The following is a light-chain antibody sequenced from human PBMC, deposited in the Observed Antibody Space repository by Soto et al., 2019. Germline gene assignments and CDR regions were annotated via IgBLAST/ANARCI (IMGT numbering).Light chain of an antibody. V-gene: IGKV3-20*01. CDR2: GAS. CDR1: QSVSSSF. CDR3: QQYDRSPWT. Sequence: EIVLTQSPGTLSLSPGERATLSCRASQSVSSSFLAWYQQKPGQAPRLLIYGASSRATGIPYRFSGSGSGTDFTLTISRLEPEDFAVYYCQQYDRSPWTFGQGTKVEIK. J-gene: IGKJ1*01.